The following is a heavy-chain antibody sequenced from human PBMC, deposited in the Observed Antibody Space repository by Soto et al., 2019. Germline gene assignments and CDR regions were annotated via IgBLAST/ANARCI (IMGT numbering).Heavy chain of an antibody. J-gene: IGHJ4*02. Sequence: GESLKISCEALGYTFMSYWIGWVRQKPGEGLEWIGIIYPGDSDITYSPSFEGQVTLSVDKSVNTAYLQWSSLQAADTATYFCARRGTGATTSTKVFDYWGQGTLVTVS. CDR2: IYPGDSDI. V-gene: IGHV5-51*01. CDR1: GYTFMSYW. CDR3: ARRGTGATTSTKVFDY. D-gene: IGHD2-8*01.